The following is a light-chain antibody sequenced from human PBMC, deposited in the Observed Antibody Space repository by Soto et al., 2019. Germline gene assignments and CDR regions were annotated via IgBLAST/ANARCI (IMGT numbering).Light chain of an antibody. CDR2: EVS. J-gene: IGLJ1*01. V-gene: IGLV2-14*01. Sequence: QSVLTQPASVSGSPGQSITISCTGTSGDVGVYKFVSWYQQHPGKAPKLIIYEVSNRPSGVSSRFSGSMSGNTASLTVSGLQAEDEADYYCSSYAGSSNVFGTGTKGTVL. CDR1: SGDVGVYKF. CDR3: SSYAGSSNV.